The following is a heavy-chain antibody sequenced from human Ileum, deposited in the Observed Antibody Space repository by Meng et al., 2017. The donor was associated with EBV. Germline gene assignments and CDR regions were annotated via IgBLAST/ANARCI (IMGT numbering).Heavy chain of an antibody. D-gene: IGHD3-22*01. CDR1: GYSISSTNW. Sequence: QLQLQESGPGRVKPSDTLSRTCAVSGYSISSTNWWGWIRQPPGKGLEWIGYIYYSGSTSYNPSLKSRVTMSVDTSKNQFSLNLNSVTAVDTAVYYCARNVPGTSAYYDWGQGTLVTVSS. V-gene: IGHV4-28*01. J-gene: IGHJ4*02. CDR2: IYYSGST. CDR3: ARNVPGTSAYYD.